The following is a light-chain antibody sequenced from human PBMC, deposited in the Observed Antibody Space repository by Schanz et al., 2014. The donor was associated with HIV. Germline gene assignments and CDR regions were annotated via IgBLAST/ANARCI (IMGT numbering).Light chain of an antibody. CDR3: QQYHSSRGT. V-gene: IGKV3-15*01. CDR2: GAS. J-gene: IGKJ4*01. CDR1: QSVGSD. Sequence: ELVMTQSPATLSVSPGERATLSCRASQSVGSDLAWYQQKPGQAPRLLIYGASTRATGVPARFSGSGSGTEFTLTISSLQSEDFAVYYCQQYHSSRGTFGGGTKVELK.